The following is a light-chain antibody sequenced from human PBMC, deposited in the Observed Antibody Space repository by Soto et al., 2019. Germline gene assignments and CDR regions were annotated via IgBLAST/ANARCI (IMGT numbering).Light chain of an antibody. V-gene: IGKV3-11*01. J-gene: IGKJ1*01. Sequence: EIVLTQSPATLSLSPGERATLSCRTSQSVSSRLAWYQQKPGQAPRLLIYDAANTATGVPDRFSGSGSGTDFTLTISSPEPEDFGVYYCHQEGKWPRTFGQGTKPEIK. CDR3: HQEGKWPRT. CDR2: DAA. CDR1: QSVSSR.